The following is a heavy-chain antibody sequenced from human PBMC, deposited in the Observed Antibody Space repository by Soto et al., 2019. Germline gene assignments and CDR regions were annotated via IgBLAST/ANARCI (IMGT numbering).Heavy chain of an antibody. V-gene: IGHV3-33*01. Sequence: GGSLRLSCAASGFTFSSYGMHWVRQAPGKGLEWVAVIWYDGSNKYYADSVKGRFTISRDNSKNTLYLQMNSLRAEDTAVYYCARGDPDLVDVAFDIWGQGTMVTVSS. D-gene: IGHD2-15*01. CDR2: IWYDGSNK. CDR1: GFTFSSYG. J-gene: IGHJ3*02. CDR3: ARGDPDLVDVAFDI.